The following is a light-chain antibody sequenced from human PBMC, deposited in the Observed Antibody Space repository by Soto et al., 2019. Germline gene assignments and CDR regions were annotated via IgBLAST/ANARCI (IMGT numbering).Light chain of an antibody. V-gene: IGKV3-15*01. Sequence: EFVLTQSPGTLSLSPGERATLSCRASQSVSSSYLAWYQQKPGQAPRLLIYDTSTRATGIPARFSGSGSGTEFTLTISSLQSEDFAVYYCQQYNNWPPITFGQGTRLEIK. CDR3: QQYNNWPPIT. CDR1: QSVSSSY. J-gene: IGKJ5*01. CDR2: DTS.